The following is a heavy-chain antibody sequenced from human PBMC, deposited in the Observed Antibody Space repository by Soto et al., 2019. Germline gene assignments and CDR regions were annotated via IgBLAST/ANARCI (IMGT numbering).Heavy chain of an antibody. CDR2: IIPIFRST. Sequence: QVQLVQSGAEVKKPGSSVKVSCKASGGTFNSYALTWVRQAPGHGLEWMGGIIPIFRSTNYAQKFQGSVPITANRPTSTAYMELRSLRPDETAVYYCARVLQPTKGSICRSLYWYVDLWGRGTVVSVSS. D-gene: IGHD2-15*01. V-gene: IGHV1-69*06. CDR3: ARVLQPTKGSICRSLYWYVDL. J-gene: IGHJ2*01. CDR1: GGTFNSYA.